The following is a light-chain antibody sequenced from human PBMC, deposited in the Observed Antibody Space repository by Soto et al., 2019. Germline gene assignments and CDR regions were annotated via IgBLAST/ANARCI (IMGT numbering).Light chain of an antibody. CDR1: SSNIGAGYD. CDR2: GNI. CDR3: QSFDSSLSGWV. J-gene: IGLJ2*01. Sequence: QSVLTQPPSVSGAPGQRVTISCTGSSSNIGAGYDVHWYQQLPGTAPKLLIYGNINRPSGVPDRISGSKSGTSASLAISGLQAEDEADYYCQSFDSSLSGWVFGGGTQLTVL. V-gene: IGLV1-40*01.